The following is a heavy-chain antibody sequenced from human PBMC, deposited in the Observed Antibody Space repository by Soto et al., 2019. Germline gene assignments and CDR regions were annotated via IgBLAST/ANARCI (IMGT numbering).Heavy chain of an antibody. V-gene: IGHV1-18*01. Sequence: GASAKVSSKDPRDTFTSNGISWVRQAPEQRHEWMGWISAYNGNTNYAQKLQGRVTMTTDTSTSTAYMELRSLRSDDTAVYYCVRDRPDYYGSRGYCLGFDYWGQGTLVTVSS. CDR1: RDTFTSNG. D-gene: IGHD3-22*01. J-gene: IGHJ4*02. CDR3: VRDRPDYYGSRGYCLGFDY. CDR2: ISAYNGNT.